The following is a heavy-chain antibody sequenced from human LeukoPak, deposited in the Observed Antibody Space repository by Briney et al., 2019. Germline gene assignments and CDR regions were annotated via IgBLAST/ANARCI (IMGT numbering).Heavy chain of an antibody. D-gene: IGHD6-13*01. Sequence: GGSLRLSCAASGFTFSDYYMSGIRQAPGKGLEWVSYIDISGTTIYYTHSVKGRFTISRDNAKNSLYLQMNSLRAEDTAFYYCARRKHSSGWSPNEYYFDYWGQGTLVTVSS. J-gene: IGHJ4*02. V-gene: IGHV3-11*01. CDR1: GFTFSDYY. CDR3: ARRKHSSGWSPNEYYFDY. CDR2: IDISGTTI.